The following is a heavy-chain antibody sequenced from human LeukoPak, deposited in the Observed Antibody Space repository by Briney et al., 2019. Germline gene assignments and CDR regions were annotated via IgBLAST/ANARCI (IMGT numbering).Heavy chain of an antibody. CDR1: GGSISSSSYY. CDR3: ARHVIIGPYYFDY. V-gene: IGHV4-39*01. J-gene: IGHJ4*02. D-gene: IGHD2-15*01. CDR2: IYYSGST. Sequence: PSETLSLTCTVSGGSISSSSYYWGWIRQPPGKGLEWIGSIYYSGSTYYNPSLKSRVTISVDTSKNQFSLKLSSVTAADTAVYYCARHVIIGPYYFDYWGQGTLVTVSS.